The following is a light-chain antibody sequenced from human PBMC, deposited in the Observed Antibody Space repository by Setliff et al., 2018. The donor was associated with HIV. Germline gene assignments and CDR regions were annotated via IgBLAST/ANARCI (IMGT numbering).Light chain of an antibody. J-gene: IGLJ1*01. CDR2: EVT. Sequence: QSALAQPPSVSGSPGQSVTISCTGTSGDVGAYNRVSWYQQAPGTAPKVIIYEVTNRPSGVPDRFSGSKSGNTASLTISGLQAEDEADYYCYSYTSSDTYVFGTGTKGTV. CDR3: YSYTSSDTYV. V-gene: IGLV2-18*02. CDR1: SGDVGAYNR.